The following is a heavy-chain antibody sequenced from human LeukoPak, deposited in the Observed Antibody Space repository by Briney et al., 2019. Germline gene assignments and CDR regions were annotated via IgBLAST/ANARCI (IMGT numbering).Heavy chain of an antibody. CDR1: GFTFSSYA. Sequence: GGSLRLSCAASGFTFSSYAMTWVRQAPGRGLEWVSAISGDGGTTNYADSVKGRFTISRDNAKNTLYLQMNSLRAEDTAVYYCTRMGDDFWSGYSIGEVDYWGRGTLVTVSS. J-gene: IGHJ4*02. D-gene: IGHD3-3*01. V-gene: IGHV3-23*01. CDR3: TRMGDDFWSGYSIGEVDY. CDR2: ISGDGGTT.